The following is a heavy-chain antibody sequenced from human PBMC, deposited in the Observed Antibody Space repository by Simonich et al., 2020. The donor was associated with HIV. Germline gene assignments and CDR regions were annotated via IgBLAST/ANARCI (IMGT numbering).Heavy chain of an antibody. D-gene: IGHD3-22*01. CDR1: NDSISSYY. CDR2: IYYSGST. J-gene: IGHJ4*02. V-gene: IGHV4-59*12. Sequence: SETLSLTCTVSNDSISSYYWSWIRQPPGKTLEWMGYIYYSGSTNYNPSLRSRVTISVDTSKNSLYLQMNSLRAEDTAVYYCASGPYYYDSSGYSGDYWGQGTLVTVSS. CDR3: ASGPYYYDSSGYSGDY.